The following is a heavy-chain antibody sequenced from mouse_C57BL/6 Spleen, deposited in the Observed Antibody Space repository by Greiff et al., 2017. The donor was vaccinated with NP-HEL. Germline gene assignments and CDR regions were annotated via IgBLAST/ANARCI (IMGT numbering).Heavy chain of an antibody. V-gene: IGHV1-80*01. D-gene: IGHD1-1*01. Sequence: VQLQQSGAELVKPGASVKISCKASGYAFSSYWMNWVKQRPGKGLEWIGQIYPGDGDTNYNGKFKGKATLTADKSSSTAYMQLSSLTSEDSAVYFCAGGSSQYYFDYWGQGTTLTVSS. CDR3: AGGSSQYYFDY. J-gene: IGHJ2*01. CDR1: GYAFSSYW. CDR2: IYPGDGDT.